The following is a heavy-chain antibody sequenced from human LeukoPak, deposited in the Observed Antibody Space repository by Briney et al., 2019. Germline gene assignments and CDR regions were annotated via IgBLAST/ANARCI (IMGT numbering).Heavy chain of an antibody. V-gene: IGHV3-21*01. J-gene: IGHJ4*02. CDR3: ARDLKSRGLDY. Sequence: GGSLRLSCAASGFTFSSYSMNWVRQAPGKGLEWVSSISSSSSYIYYADSVKGRFTISRDNAKNSLYLQMNSLRAEVTAVYYCARDLKSRGLDYWGQGTLVTVSS. D-gene: IGHD2-2*01. CDR1: GFTFSSYS. CDR2: ISSSSSYI.